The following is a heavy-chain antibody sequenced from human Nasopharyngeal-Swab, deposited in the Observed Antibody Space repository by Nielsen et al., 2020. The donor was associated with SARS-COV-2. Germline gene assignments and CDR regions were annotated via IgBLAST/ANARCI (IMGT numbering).Heavy chain of an antibody. CDR3: ARYCSTTSCPRGFDY. D-gene: IGHD2-2*01. J-gene: IGHJ4*02. Sequence: GGSLRLSCAASGFTFDNYEMNWVRQAPGKGLEWVSYISTSGATIHYADSVRGRFTISRDNAKNSLSLQMNSLRAEDTAVYYCARYCSTTSCPRGFDYWGQGTLVTVSS. CDR1: GFTFDNYE. V-gene: IGHV3-48*03. CDR2: ISTSGATI.